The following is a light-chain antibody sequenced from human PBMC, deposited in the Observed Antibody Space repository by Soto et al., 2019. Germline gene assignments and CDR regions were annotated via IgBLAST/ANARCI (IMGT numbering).Light chain of an antibody. CDR2: DDS. V-gene: IGLV3-21*02. CDR1: KIGRNS. Sequence: LMQPLSVSPAPGQTARSMCGGKKIGRNSVQWYQQKPGQAPELVVYDDSDRPSGIPERFSGSNSGNTATLTINRVEAGDEADYYCQVWDSSSDHYVFGTGTKVTVL. J-gene: IGLJ1*01. CDR3: QVWDSSSDHYV.